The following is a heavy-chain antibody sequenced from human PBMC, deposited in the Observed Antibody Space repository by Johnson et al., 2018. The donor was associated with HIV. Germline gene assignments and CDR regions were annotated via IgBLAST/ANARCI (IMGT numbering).Heavy chain of an antibody. CDR3: AKGHSSSWSRGAFDI. D-gene: IGHD6-13*01. CDR1: GFTFSSYG. Sequence: QVQLVESGGGVVQPGKSLRLSCVASGFTFSSYGMHWVRQAPGKGLEWVANIKQDGSNKYYADSVKGRFTISRDNSKNTLYLQMNSLRAEDTAVYYCAKGHSSSWSRGAFDIWGQGTMVTVSS. J-gene: IGHJ3*02. CDR2: IKQDGSNK. V-gene: IGHV3-30*02.